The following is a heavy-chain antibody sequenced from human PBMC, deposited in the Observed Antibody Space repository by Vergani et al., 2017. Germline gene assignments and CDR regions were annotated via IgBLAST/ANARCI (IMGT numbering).Heavy chain of an antibody. CDR1: GFTFSSYE. Sequence: EVQLVESGGGLVQPGGSLRLSCAASGFTFSSYEMNWVRQAPGKGLEWVSYISSSGSTIYYADSVKGRFTISRDNAKNSLYLQMNRLRDGDTAVYYCAKELLDCSGGSCYSWGQTRHLIAFDIGGQGTMVTVSS. D-gene: IGHD2-15*01. J-gene: IGHJ3*02. CDR2: ISSSGSTI. V-gene: IGHV3-48*03. CDR3: AKELLDCSGGSCYSWGQTRHLIAFDI.